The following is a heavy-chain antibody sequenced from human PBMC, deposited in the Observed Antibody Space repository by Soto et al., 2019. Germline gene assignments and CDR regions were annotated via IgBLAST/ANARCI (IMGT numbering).Heavy chain of an antibody. D-gene: IGHD5-18*01. V-gene: IGHV1-58*02. CDR2: VNPGSGNT. CDR3: AAECPGYSSGWFDP. Sequence: SVKVSSKASGYTFTTYPIHWVRQAPGQGLEWMGWVNPGSGNTNYAQKFQERVTITRDMSTSTAYMELSSLRSEDTAVYYCAAECPGYSSGWFDPWGQGTLVNVSS. CDR1: GYTFTTYP. J-gene: IGHJ5*02.